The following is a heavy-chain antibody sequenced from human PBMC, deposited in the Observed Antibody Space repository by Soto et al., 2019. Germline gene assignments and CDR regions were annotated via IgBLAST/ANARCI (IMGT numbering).Heavy chain of an antibody. CDR3: AKCEVLMTTSGGWSNWCDP. CDR2: ISGSGGNT. V-gene: IGHV3-23*01. Sequence: EVQLLASGGSLVQPGVSLRLSCAASGVTFSTFAMNWVRQAPGEGLEWVSSISGSGGNTQYADSVKGRVTISRDSSKNTIYLQMHTLIAEDTAAYYCAKCEVLMTTSGGWSNWCDPWGQGPLGIVSS. CDR1: GVTFSTFA. D-gene: IGHD3-10*01. J-gene: IGHJ5*02.